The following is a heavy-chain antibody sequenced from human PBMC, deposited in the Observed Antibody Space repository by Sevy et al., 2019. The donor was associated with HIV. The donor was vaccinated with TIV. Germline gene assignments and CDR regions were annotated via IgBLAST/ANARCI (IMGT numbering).Heavy chain of an antibody. J-gene: IGHJ5*02. CDR3: ARDQHDYAGNIRTGWFDP. D-gene: IGHD4-17*01. V-gene: IGHV3-30*04. CDR1: RFTFSSYA. Sequence: GGSLRLSCAASRFTFSSYAMHWVRQAPGKGLEWVAVISYDGRNKYYADSVKGRFTISRDNSKNTLHLQMNSLRAEDTAVYYCARDQHDYAGNIRTGWFDPWGQGTLVTVSS. CDR2: ISYDGRNK.